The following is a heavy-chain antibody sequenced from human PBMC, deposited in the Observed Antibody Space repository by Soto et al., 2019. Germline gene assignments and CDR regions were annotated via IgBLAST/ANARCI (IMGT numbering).Heavy chain of an antibody. Sequence: QLQLQESGPGLVKPSETLSLTCTVSGGSVSSTSYYWGWIRQPPGKGLEWIGSIYYSGSTYYNPPLTSRVTISVDTSKNQFSLKLSSVTAADTAVYYCARIVGIRNSIGQRYYFDYWGQGTLVTVSS. CDR2: IYYSGST. J-gene: IGHJ4*02. CDR3: ARIVGIRNSIGQRYYFDY. CDR1: GGSVSSTSYY. D-gene: IGHD6-19*01. V-gene: IGHV4-39*01.